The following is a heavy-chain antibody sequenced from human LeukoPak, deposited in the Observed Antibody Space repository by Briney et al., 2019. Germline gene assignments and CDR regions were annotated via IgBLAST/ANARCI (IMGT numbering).Heavy chain of an antibody. Sequence: GASVKVSCKASGYTFTDYDMHWVRHAPGQGLEWMGWINPNNGGTNYAQKFQGRVTMTRDTSISTAYMELSRLRSDDTAVYYCARERGQQVRFDPWGQGTLVTVSS. CDR3: ARERGQQVRFDP. CDR2: INPNNGGT. V-gene: IGHV1-2*02. J-gene: IGHJ5*02. D-gene: IGHD6-13*01. CDR1: GYTFTDYD.